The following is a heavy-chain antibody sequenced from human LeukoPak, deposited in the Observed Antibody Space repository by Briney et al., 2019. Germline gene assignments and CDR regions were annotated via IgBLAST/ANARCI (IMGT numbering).Heavy chain of an antibody. J-gene: IGHJ4*02. CDR1: GFTFSSYS. Sequence: GGSLRLSCAASGFTFSSYSMNWVRQAPGKGLEWVSSVSSSSSYIYYADSVKGRFTISRDNAMNSLYLQMNSLRAEDTAVYYCASIAAAGTGIHYFDYWGQGTLVTVSS. CDR3: ASIAAAGTGIHYFDY. D-gene: IGHD6-13*01. V-gene: IGHV3-21*01. CDR2: VSSSSSYI.